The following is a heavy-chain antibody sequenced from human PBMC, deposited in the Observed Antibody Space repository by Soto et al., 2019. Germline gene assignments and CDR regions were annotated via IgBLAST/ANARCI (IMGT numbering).Heavy chain of an antibody. V-gene: IGHV3-23*01. J-gene: IGHJ4*02. CDR2: ISGSGGST. D-gene: IGHD6-13*01. Sequence: PGGSLRLSCAASGFTFSDHFMSWIRQAPGKGLEWVSAISGSGGSTYYADSVKGRFTISRDNSKNTLYLQMNSLRAEDTAVYYCAKTPTRYSSSWYGYYFDYWGQGTLVTVSS. CDR1: GFTFSDHF. CDR3: AKTPTRYSSSWYGYYFDY.